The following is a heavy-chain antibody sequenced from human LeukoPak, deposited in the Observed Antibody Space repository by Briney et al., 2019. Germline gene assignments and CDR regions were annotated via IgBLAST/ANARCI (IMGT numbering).Heavy chain of an antibody. V-gene: IGHV3-23*01. CDR1: GFTFSSYA. Sequence: GGSLRLSCAAYGFTFSSYAMSWVRRAPGKGLEWVSAISGSGGSTYYADSVKGRFTISRDNSKNTLYLQMNSLRAEDTAVYYCAAPYYYDSSGYYYDGAFDIWGQGTMVTVSS. J-gene: IGHJ3*02. CDR3: AAPYYYDSSGYYYDGAFDI. CDR2: ISGSGGST. D-gene: IGHD3-22*01.